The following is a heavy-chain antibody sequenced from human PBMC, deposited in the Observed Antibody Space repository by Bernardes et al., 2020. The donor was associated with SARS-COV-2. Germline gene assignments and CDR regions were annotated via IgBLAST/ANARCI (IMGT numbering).Heavy chain of an antibody. V-gene: IGHV3-33*01. CDR2: IWYDGSNK. CDR3: ARGGWELLYNSYYFDY. J-gene: IGHJ4*02. D-gene: IGHD1-26*01. CDR1: GFTFSSYG. Sequence: GSSLRLSCAASGFTFSSYGMHWVRQAPGKGLEWVAVIWYDGSNKYYADSVKGRFTISRDNSKNKLYLQMNSLRAEDTAVYYCARGGWELLYNSYYFDYWGQGTLVTVSS.